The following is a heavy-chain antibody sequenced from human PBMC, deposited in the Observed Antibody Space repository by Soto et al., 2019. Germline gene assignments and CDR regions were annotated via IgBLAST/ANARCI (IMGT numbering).Heavy chain of an antibody. CDR3: ANSPGDYDFWSGFMDV. J-gene: IGHJ6*02. D-gene: IGHD3-3*01. V-gene: IGHV3-23*01. Sequence: PGGSLRLSCAASGFTFSSYAMSWVRQAPGKGLEWVSAISGSGGSTYYADSVKGRFTISRDNSKNTLYLQMNSLRAKDTAVYYCANSPGDYDFWSGFMDVWGQGTTVTVSS. CDR2: ISGSGGST. CDR1: GFTFSSYA.